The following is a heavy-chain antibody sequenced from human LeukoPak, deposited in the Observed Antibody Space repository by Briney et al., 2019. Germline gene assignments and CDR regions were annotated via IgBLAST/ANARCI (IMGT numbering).Heavy chain of an antibody. Sequence: GGSLRLSCAASGFTFSGSAIHCVRQAYGKGLEWVGRIRTKANNYATAYAASVKGRFTISRDDSKNTAYLQMNSLKTEDTAVYYCIRQVAAAGTGGAYYYYYMDVWGKGTTVTVSS. CDR1: GFTFSGSA. CDR3: IRQVAAAGTGGAYYYYYMDV. J-gene: IGHJ6*03. V-gene: IGHV3-73*01. D-gene: IGHD6-13*01. CDR2: IRTKANNYAT.